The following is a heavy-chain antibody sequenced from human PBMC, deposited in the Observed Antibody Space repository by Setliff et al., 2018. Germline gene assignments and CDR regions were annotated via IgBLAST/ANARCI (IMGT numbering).Heavy chain of an antibody. V-gene: IGHV3-30*02. CDR1: GFVFGTYG. D-gene: IGHD3-16*01. CDR3: AGAFPGGTLDI. Sequence: GGSLRLSCAASGFVFGTYGMHWVRQAPGKGLDWVASVRFDGTYKVYGDSVKGRFTTSRDNARNSLILQMNSLRAEDTAVYYCAGAFPGGTLDIWGHGTMVTVSS. J-gene: IGHJ3*02. CDR2: VRFDGTYK.